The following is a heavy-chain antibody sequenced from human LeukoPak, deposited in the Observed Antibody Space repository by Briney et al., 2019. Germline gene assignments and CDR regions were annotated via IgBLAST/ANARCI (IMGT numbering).Heavy chain of an antibody. Sequence: GGSLRPSCAASGFXVSNNYMSWVRQAPGKGLGWVSVIYSGGSTFYVDSVKGRFTISRDNSKNTLYLQMNSLRAEDTAVYYCASDSYSPEYFQHWGQGTLVTVSS. CDR2: IYSGGST. D-gene: IGHD2-15*01. CDR1: GFXVSNNY. V-gene: IGHV3-66*01. J-gene: IGHJ1*01. CDR3: ASDSYSPEYFQH.